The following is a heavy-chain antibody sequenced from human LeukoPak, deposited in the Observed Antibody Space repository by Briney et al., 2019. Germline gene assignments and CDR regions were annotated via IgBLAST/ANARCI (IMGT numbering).Heavy chain of an antibody. Sequence: ASVKVSCKASGGTFSSYAISWVRQAPGQGLEWMGWINPNSGGTNYAQKFQGRVTMTRDTSISTAYMELSRLRSDDTAVYYCARDSSSLPPDYWGQGTLVTVSS. CDR1: GGTFSSYA. J-gene: IGHJ4*02. D-gene: IGHD2-15*01. V-gene: IGHV1-2*02. CDR2: INPNSGGT. CDR3: ARDSSSLPPDY.